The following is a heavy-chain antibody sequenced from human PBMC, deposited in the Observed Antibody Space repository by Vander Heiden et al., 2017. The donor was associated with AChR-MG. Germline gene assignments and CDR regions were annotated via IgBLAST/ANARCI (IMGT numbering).Heavy chain of an antibody. V-gene: IGHV3-23*01. D-gene: IGHD2-15*01. CDR3: AKLSPVVVAATGAFDI. J-gene: IGHJ3*02. CDR1: GFTFSSYA. CDR2: ISGSGGST. Sequence: EVQLLESGGGLVQPGGSLRLPCAASGFTFSSYALSWVRRAPGKGLEWVSAISGSGGSTYYADSVKGRFTISRDNSKNTLYLQMNSLRAEDTAVYYCAKLSPVVVAATGAFDIWGQGTMVTVSS.